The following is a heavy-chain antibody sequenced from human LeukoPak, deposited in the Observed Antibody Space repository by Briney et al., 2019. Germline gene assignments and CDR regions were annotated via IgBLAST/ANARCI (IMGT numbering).Heavy chain of an antibody. CDR3: ARDRTPLTSGRVETYNWFDP. CDR1: GYTFTGYY. D-gene: IGHD2-8*02. CDR2: INSNSGGT. Sequence: ASVKVSCKASGYTFTGYYMHWVRQAPGQGLEWMGWINSNSGGTNYAQKFQGRVTMTRDTSISTAYMELSRLRSDDTAVYYCARDRTPLTSGRVETYNWFDPWGQGTLVTVSS. J-gene: IGHJ5*02. V-gene: IGHV1-2*02.